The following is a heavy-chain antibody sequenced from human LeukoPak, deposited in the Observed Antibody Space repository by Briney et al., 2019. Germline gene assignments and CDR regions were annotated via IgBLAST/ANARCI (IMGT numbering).Heavy chain of an antibody. J-gene: IGHJ6*04. CDR2: IIPIFGTA. V-gene: IGHV1-69*06. CDR3: ARGGTTTYYYYGMDV. D-gene: IGHD1-1*01. Sequence: ASVKVSCKASGGTFSSYAISWVRQAPGQGLEWMGGIIPIFGTANYARKFQGRVTITADKSTSTAYMELSSLRSEDTAVYYCARGGTTTYYYYGMDVWGKGTTVTVSS. CDR1: GGTFSSYA.